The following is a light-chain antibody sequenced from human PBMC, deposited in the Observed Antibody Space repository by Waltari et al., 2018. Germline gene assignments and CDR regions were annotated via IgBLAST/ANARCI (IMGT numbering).Light chain of an antibody. Sequence: DVQRTQSPSTLSASVGDRVTFTCRVSQSIPGWLAWYQQKAGKVPKLLIYKASILESGVPSRFSGGGSGTEFTLTIRRPQPDDFATYYCQHYERYSATFGRGTKLDNK. CDR1: QSIPGW. V-gene: IGKV1-5*03. CDR3: QHYERYSAT. CDR2: KAS. J-gene: IGKJ1*01.